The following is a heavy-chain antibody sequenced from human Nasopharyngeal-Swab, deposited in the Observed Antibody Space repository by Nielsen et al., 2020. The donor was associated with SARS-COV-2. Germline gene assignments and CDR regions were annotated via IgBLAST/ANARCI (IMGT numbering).Heavy chain of an antibody. D-gene: IGHD6-13*01. CDR1: GFTFSSYS. CDR2: ISSSSSYI. Sequence: GGSLRPSCAASGFTFSSYSMNWVRQAPGKGLEWVSSISSSSSYIYYADSVKGRFNISRDNAKNSLYLQMNSLRAEDTAVYYCARDRIAAAGTFDYWGQGTLVTVSS. V-gene: IGHV3-21*01. CDR3: ARDRIAAAGTFDY. J-gene: IGHJ4*02.